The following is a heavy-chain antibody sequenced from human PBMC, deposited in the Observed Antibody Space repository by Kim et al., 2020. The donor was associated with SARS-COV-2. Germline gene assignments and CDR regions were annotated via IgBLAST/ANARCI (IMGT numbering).Heavy chain of an antibody. D-gene: IGHD2-2*01. CDR3: SRTYCSSTSCLDDAFDI. J-gene: IGHJ3*02. CDR2: IYYSGST. CDR1: GGSISSYY. Sequence: SETLSLTCTVSGGSISSYYWSWIRQPPGKGLEWIGYIYYSGSTNYNPSLKSRVTISVDTSKNQSSLKLSSVTAADTTVYYCSRTYCSSTSCLDDAFDIWG. V-gene: IGHV4-59*08.